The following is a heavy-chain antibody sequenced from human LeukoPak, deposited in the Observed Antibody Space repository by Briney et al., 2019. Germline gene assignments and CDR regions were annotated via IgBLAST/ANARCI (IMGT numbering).Heavy chain of an antibody. CDR3: ARDLGDDLTTVTMGNWFDP. D-gene: IGHD4-17*01. J-gene: IGHJ5*02. Sequence: ASVKVSCKASGYTFTSYGISWVRQAPGQGSEWMGWISAYNGNTNHAQKLQGRVTMTTDASTSTAYMELRSLRSDDTAVYYCARDLGDDLTTVTMGNWFDPWGQGTQVTVSS. V-gene: IGHV1-18*01. CDR2: ISAYNGNT. CDR1: GYTFTSYG.